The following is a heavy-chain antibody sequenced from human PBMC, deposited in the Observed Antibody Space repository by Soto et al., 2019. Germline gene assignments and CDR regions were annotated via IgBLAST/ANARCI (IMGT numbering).Heavy chain of an antibody. V-gene: IGHV3-53*01. CDR1: GFTVSSNY. Sequence: GGSLRLSCAASGFTVSSNYMSWVRQAPGKGLEWVSVIYSGGSTYYADSVKGRFTISRDNSKNTLYLQMNSLRAEDTAVYYCARNGGYYDSSGYYSEPGYFDYWGQGTLVTVSS. CDR2: IYSGGST. CDR3: ARNGGYYDSSGYYSEPGYFDY. D-gene: IGHD3-22*01. J-gene: IGHJ4*02.